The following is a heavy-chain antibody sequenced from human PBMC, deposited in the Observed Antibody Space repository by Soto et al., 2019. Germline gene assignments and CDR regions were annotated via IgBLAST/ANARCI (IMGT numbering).Heavy chain of an antibody. CDR1: GGSISSGGYY. Sequence: SETLSLTCTVSGGSISSGGYYWSWIRPHPGKGLEWIGYIYYSGSTYYNPSLKSRVTISVDTSKNQFSLKLSSVTAADTAVYYCARVVGGYCSSTSCYGWAFDIWGQGTMVTVSS. V-gene: IGHV4-31*03. CDR2: IYYSGST. J-gene: IGHJ3*02. D-gene: IGHD2-2*01. CDR3: ARVVGGYCSSTSCYGWAFDI.